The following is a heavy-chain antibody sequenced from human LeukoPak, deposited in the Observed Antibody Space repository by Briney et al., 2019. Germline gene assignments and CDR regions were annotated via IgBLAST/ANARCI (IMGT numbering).Heavy chain of an antibody. CDR2: ISSSGSTI. Sequence: GGSLRLSCAASGFTFSDYYMSWIRQAPGKGLEWVSYISSSGSTIYYADSVKGRFTISRDNAKNSLYLQMNSLRAEDTAVYYCARDKDDYGSGNHWFDPWGQRTLVTVSS. CDR1: GFTFSDYY. CDR3: ARDKDDYGSGNHWFDP. V-gene: IGHV3-11*01. J-gene: IGHJ5*02. D-gene: IGHD3-10*01.